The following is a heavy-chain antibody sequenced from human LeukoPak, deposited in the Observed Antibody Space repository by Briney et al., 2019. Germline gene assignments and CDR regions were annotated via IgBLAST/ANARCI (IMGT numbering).Heavy chain of an antibody. CDR2: ISYDGSNK. Sequence: PGGSLRLSCAASGFTFSSYAMHWVRQAPGKGLEWVAVISYDGSNKYYVDSVKGRFTISRDNSKNTLYLQMNSLRAEDTAVYYCARDLTGTTFFYFDYWGQGTLVTVSS. J-gene: IGHJ4*02. CDR1: GFTFSSYA. CDR3: ARDLTGTTFFYFDY. D-gene: IGHD1-1*01. V-gene: IGHV3-30-3*01.